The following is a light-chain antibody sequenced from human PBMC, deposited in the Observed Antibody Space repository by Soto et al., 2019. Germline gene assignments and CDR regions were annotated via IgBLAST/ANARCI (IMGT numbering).Light chain of an antibody. Sequence: EIVLTQSPGTLSLSPGEGATLSCRASQSVTNNYLAWYQQKPGQAPRLLIYDASSRVSGIPDRFSGSASGTDFTLTIRRLEPEDFAVYYCQQYGSSPLTFGRGTKVEIK. J-gene: IGKJ4*01. CDR2: DAS. V-gene: IGKV3-20*01. CDR1: QSVTNNY. CDR3: QQYGSSPLT.